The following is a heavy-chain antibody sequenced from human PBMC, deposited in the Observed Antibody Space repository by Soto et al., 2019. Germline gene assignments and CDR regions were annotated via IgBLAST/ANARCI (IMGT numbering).Heavy chain of an antibody. Sequence: EASVKVSCKASRGTFSSYTISWVRQAPGQGLEWMGRIIPILGIANYAQKFQGRVTITADKSTSTAYMELSSLRSEDTAVYYCARDSYLYGDYVLDYWGQGTLVTVSS. V-gene: IGHV1-69*04. J-gene: IGHJ4*02. CDR1: RGTFSSYT. D-gene: IGHD4-17*01. CDR3: ARDSYLYGDYVLDY. CDR2: IIPILGIA.